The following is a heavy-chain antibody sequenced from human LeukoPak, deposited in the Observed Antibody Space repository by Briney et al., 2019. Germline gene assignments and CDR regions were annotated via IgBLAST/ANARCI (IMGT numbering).Heavy chain of an antibody. Sequence: ASVKVSCKSSGYTFTGYYMHWVRQAPGQGLEWMGWINPNSGDTNYAQKFQGRVTMTRDTSISTAYMELSRLRSDDTAVYYCARDPDPLDWGSFRYFDYWGQGTLVTVSS. CDR1: GYTFTGYY. V-gene: IGHV1-2*02. D-gene: IGHD3/OR15-3a*01. J-gene: IGHJ4*02. CDR3: ARDPDPLDWGSFRYFDY. CDR2: INPNSGDT.